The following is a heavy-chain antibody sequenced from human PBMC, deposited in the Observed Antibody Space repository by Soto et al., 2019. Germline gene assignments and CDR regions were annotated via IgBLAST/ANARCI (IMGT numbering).Heavy chain of an antibody. CDR1: GGSFSGYY. CDR2: INHSGST. Sequence: SETLSLTCAVYGGSFSGYYWSWIRQPPGKGLEWIGEINHSGSTNYNPSLKSRVTISVDTSKNQFSLKLSSVTAADTAVYYCARVHFYGDYRRDFDYWAQRNLVTVSS. D-gene: IGHD4-17*01. CDR3: ARVHFYGDYRRDFDY. J-gene: IGHJ4*02. V-gene: IGHV4-34*01.